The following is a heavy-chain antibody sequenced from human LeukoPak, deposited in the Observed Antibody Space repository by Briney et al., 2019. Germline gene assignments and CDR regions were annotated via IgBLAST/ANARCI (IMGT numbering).Heavy chain of an antibody. CDR1: GGSISSYY. J-gene: IGHJ5*02. CDR3: ARGGSYYYDSSGYSNWFDP. Sequence: SETLSLTCTVSGGSISSYYRSWIRQPPGKGLEWIGNIYYSGSTNYNPSLKSRVTISVDTSKNQFSLKLSSVTAADTAVYYCARGGSYYYDSSGYSNWFDPWGQGTLVTVSS. V-gene: IGHV4-59*01. CDR2: IYYSGST. D-gene: IGHD3-22*01.